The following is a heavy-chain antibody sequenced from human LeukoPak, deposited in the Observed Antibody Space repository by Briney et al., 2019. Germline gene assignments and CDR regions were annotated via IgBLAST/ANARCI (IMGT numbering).Heavy chain of an antibody. CDR2: IIPILGIA. CDR3: ARRLGYYDSSGRRRDYYYGMDV. D-gene: IGHD3-22*01. Sequence: ASVKVSCKASGGTFSSYTISWVRQAPGQGLEWMGRIIPILGIANYAQKFQGRVTITADKSTSTAYMELSSLRSEDTAVYYCARRLGYYDSSGRRRDYYYGMDVWGQGTTVTVSS. CDR1: GGTFSSYT. J-gene: IGHJ6*02. V-gene: IGHV1-69*02.